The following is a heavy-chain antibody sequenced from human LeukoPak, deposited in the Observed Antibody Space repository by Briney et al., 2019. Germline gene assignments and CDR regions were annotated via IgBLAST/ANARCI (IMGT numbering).Heavy chain of an antibody. CDR3: ARRGVTMVRGVISEPFDY. D-gene: IGHD3-10*01. CDR1: GYSFTSYW. CDR2: IYPGDSDT. V-gene: IGHV5-51*01. J-gene: IGHJ4*02. Sequence: GESLKISCKGSGYSFTSYWIGWVRQMPGKGLGWMGIIYPGDSDTRYSPSFQGQVTISADKSISTAYLQWSSLKASDTAMYYCARRGVTMVRGVISEPFDYWGQGTLVTVSS.